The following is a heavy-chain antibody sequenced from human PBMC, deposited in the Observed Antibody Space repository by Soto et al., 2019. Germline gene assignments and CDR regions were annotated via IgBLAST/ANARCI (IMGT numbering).Heavy chain of an antibody. CDR1: GGSFSDYY. CDR2: INHSGST. CDR3: ARSGIQLWLDC. V-gene: IGHV4-34*01. J-gene: IGHJ4*02. Sequence: SETLSLTCAVYGGSFSDYYWSWIRQPPGKGLEWIGEINHSGSTNYNPSLKSRVTISLDTSKNQFSLKLSSVTAADTAVYYCARSGIQLWLDCWGQGTLVTVSS. D-gene: IGHD5-18*01.